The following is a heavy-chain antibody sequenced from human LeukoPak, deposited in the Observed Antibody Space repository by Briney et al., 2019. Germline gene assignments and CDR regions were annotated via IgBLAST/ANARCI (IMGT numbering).Heavy chain of an antibody. J-gene: IGHJ5*02. V-gene: IGHV4-59*01. CDR1: GGSINGYY. CDR3: ARVFRGAVTSNWFDP. D-gene: IGHD4-17*01. Sequence: PSETLSLTCTVSGGSINGYYWTWIRQPPGKGLEWIGYISDSGSTNYNPSLKSRVTMSVDSSNTEFSLRLNSVTAADTAFYYCARVFRGAVTSNWFDPWGQGTLVTVSS. CDR2: ISDSGST.